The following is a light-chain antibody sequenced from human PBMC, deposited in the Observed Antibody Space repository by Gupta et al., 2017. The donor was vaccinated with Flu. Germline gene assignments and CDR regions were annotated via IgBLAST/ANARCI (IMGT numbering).Light chain of an antibody. Sequence: PASLSGSPGESATLTCRASQSISTYLVWNQQKPGQAPRLLIYGTATMATGIPARFSGSGSGTEFTLTISSLQSEDFAVYYCQQYSRWPPTFGGGTKVEV. J-gene: IGKJ4*02. CDR2: GTA. V-gene: IGKV3D-15*01. CDR1: QSISTY. CDR3: QQYSRWPPT.